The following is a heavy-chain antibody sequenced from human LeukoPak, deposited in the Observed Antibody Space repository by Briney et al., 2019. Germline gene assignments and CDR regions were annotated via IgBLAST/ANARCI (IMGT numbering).Heavy chain of an antibody. D-gene: IGHD2-15*01. J-gene: IGHJ5*01. Sequence: GGSLRLSCAASGFTFSTYSMNWVRQAPGKGLEWVSSISSSSSYIYYADSLKGRFTISRDNAKKSVYLQMNSLRAEDTAVYYCARGALDAATPFDSWGQGTLVTVSS. CDR3: ARGALDAATPFDS. V-gene: IGHV3-21*01. CDR1: GFTFSTYS. CDR2: ISSSSSYI.